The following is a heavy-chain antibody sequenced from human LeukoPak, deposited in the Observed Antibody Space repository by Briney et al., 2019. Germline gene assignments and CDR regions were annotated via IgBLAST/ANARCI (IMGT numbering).Heavy chain of an antibody. D-gene: IGHD2-21*02. CDR1: GGSISSYY. V-gene: IGHV4-59*12. CDR2: IYYSGST. Sequence: TSETLSLTCTVSGGSISSYYWSWIRQPPGKGLEWIGYIYYSGSTNYNPSLKSRVTISVDTSKNQFSLKLSSVTAADTAVYYCASGGACCGAGCYLPAFDYWGQGTLVTVSS. J-gene: IGHJ4*02. CDR3: ASGGACCGAGCYLPAFDY.